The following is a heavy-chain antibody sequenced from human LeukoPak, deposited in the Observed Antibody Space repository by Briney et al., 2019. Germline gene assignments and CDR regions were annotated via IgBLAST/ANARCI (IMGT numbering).Heavy chain of an antibody. J-gene: IGHJ5*02. CDR2: ISSSSSTI. Sequence: PGGSLRLSCAASGFTFSSYVMSWVRQAPGKGLEWVSYISSSSSTIYYADSVKGRFTISRDNAKNSLYLQMNSLRAEDTAVYYCTYGSGSYANHWGQGTLVTVSS. CDR3: TYGSGSYANH. D-gene: IGHD3-10*01. V-gene: IGHV3-48*01. CDR1: GFTFSSYV.